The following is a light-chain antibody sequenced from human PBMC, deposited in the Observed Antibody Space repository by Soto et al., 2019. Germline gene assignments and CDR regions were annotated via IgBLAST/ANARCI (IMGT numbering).Light chain of an antibody. CDR2: GAS. J-gene: IGKJ1*01. CDR1: QSVRSN. V-gene: IGKV3-15*01. Sequence: EIVMTQPPATLSVSAGERATVSCRARQSVRSNLAWYQQKPGQAPRLLIFGASARPTGIPARFSGSGSGTEFTLTISSLQSEDFAVYYCQQYNNWPPWTFGQGTKVDI. CDR3: QQYNNWPPWT.